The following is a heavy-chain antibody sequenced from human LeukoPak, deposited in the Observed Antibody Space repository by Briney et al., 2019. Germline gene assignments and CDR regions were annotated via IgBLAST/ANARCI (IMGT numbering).Heavy chain of an antibody. CDR3: SRTTGDSAIIAAH. CDR1: GGSISGSCCY. Sequence: SETLSLTCTVSGGSISGSCCYWGWIRQTPGKDLEWIGSTSYSGSTHCNPSFKSRVTVSVDTSKNQFFLNLSSVTAADTAVYYCSRTTGDSAIIAAHWGQGTLVTVSS. J-gene: IGHJ4*02. CDR2: TSYSGST. D-gene: IGHD3-16*01. V-gene: IGHV4-39*01.